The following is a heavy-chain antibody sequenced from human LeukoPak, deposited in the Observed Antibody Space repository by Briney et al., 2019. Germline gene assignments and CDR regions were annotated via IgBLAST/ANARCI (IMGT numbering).Heavy chain of an antibody. V-gene: IGHV4-4*07. D-gene: IGHD3-10*01. CDR2: IYTSGST. Sequence: SETLSLTCTVSGGSISSYYWSWIRQPAGKGLEWIGRIYTSGSTNYNPSLKSRVTMSVDTSKNQFSLKLSSVTAADTAVYYCARDGTYGSGSYIIPFDYWGQGTLVTVSS. CDR1: GGSISSYY. CDR3: ARDGTYGSGSYIIPFDY. J-gene: IGHJ4*02.